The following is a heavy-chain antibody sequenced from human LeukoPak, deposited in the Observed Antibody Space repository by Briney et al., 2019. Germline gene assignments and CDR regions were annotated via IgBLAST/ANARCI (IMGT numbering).Heavy chain of an antibody. CDR1: GHTSSSSS. V-gene: IGHV3-21*01. CDR2: ISSSSSYI. J-gene: IGHJ4*02. D-gene: IGHD4-17*01. CDR3: ARAGTGGRDYGDSVDY. Sequence: GRPLRPSSTAPGHTSSSSSMNWVRQAPGKGLESPSSISSSSSYIYYADSVTGRFTISRDNAKNALYLQMNGLRAEDTAVYYCARAGTGGRDYGDSVDYWGQGTLVAVSS.